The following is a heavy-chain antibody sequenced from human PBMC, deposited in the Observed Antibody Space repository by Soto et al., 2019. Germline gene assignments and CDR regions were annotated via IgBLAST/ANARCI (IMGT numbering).Heavy chain of an antibody. V-gene: IGHV4-59*01. D-gene: IGHD2-15*01. J-gene: IGHJ5*02. Sequence: SETLSLTCTVSGGSISTYYWSWIRQPPGKGLEWIGHIYYSGSTSYNSSLKSRVTISMDTSKSQLSLKLSSVTAADTAVYYFARVRDCSGGTCYSWWFDPWGQGTLVTVSS. CDR3: ARVRDCSGGTCYSWWFDP. CDR1: GGSISTYY. CDR2: IYYSGST.